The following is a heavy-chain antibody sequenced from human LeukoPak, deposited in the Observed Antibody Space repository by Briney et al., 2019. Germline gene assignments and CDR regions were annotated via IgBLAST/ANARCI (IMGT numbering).Heavy chain of an antibody. Sequence: GASVKVSCRASGGTFSSYAISWVRQAPGQGPEWMGRIIPILGIANYAQKFQGRVTITADKSTSTAYMELSSLRSEDTAVYYCARDRLGYCSSTSCQEAYNWFDPWGQGTLVTVSS. CDR2: IIPILGIA. CDR3: ARDRLGYCSSTSCQEAYNWFDP. CDR1: GGTFSSYA. J-gene: IGHJ5*02. V-gene: IGHV1-69*04. D-gene: IGHD2-2*01.